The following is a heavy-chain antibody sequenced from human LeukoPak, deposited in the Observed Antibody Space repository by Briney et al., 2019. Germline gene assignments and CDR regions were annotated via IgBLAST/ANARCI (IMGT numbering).Heavy chain of an antibody. CDR3: AKDDYYDTSGYRD. CDR1: GFTLRTYW. J-gene: IGHJ4*02. CDR2: INTEGSST. D-gene: IGHD3-22*01. Sequence: GGSLRLSCAASGFTLRTYWMHWVRHAPGKGLMWVSRINTEGSSTSYADSVKGRFTIFRDNAKNTLYLQMNSLRAEDTAVYYCAKDDYYDTSGYRDWGQGTLVTVSS. V-gene: IGHV3-74*01.